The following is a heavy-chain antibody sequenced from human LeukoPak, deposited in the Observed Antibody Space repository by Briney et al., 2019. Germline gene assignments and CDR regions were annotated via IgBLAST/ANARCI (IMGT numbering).Heavy chain of an antibody. D-gene: IGHD3-3*01. J-gene: IGHJ6*03. CDR2: MNPNSGNT. Sequence: GASVKVSCKASGYTFTGYYMHWVRQATGQGLEWMGWMNPNSGNTGYAQKFQGRVTMTRNTSISTAYMELSSLRSEDTAVYYCARDWNTISYMDVWGKGTTVTVSS. CDR1: GYTFTGYY. V-gene: IGHV1-8*02. CDR3: ARDWNTISYMDV.